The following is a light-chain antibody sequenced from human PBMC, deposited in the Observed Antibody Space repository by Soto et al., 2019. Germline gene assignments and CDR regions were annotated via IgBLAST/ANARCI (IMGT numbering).Light chain of an antibody. CDR1: QSVGTRF. Sequence: TQSPATLSLSPGQRPTFPRLSSQSVGTRFLAWYQQLPGQDPRLLLYGTSTRAAGIADRFIGSGSGTDFSLTISRLEHEDFAFYYCQQYGSSLPWTFGQGTKVDIK. CDR3: QQYGSSLPWT. J-gene: IGKJ1*01. V-gene: IGKV3-20*01. CDR2: GTS.